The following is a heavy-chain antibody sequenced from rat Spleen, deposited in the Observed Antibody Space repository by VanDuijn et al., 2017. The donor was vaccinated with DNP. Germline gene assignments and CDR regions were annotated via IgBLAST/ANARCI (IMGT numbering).Heavy chain of an antibody. V-gene: IGHV3-3*01. CDR2: INRIGIT. D-gene: IGHD4-4*01. Sequence: EVQLQESGPGLVKPSQSLSLTCSVTGYSITSNYWGWIRKFPGNKLEWMGYINRIGITNYNPSLKSRISITRDTSKNQFFLQVKSVTTEDTATYYCAGGVGFAYWRQGVMVTVSS. CDR3: AGGVGFAY. CDR1: GYSITSNY. J-gene: IGHJ2*01.